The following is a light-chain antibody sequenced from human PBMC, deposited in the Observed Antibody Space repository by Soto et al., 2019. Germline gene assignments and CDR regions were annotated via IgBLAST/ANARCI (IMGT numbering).Light chain of an antibody. CDR2: DAS. J-gene: IGKJ1*01. CDR3: QQYDNLWT. CDR1: QDISNY. Sequence: DIPTTQSPSSVSAYVGDRVTITCQASQDISNYLNWYQQKPGKAPKLLIYDASNLETGVPSRFSGSGSGTDFTFTISSLQPEDIATYYCQQYDNLWTFGQGTKVDVK. V-gene: IGKV1-33*01.